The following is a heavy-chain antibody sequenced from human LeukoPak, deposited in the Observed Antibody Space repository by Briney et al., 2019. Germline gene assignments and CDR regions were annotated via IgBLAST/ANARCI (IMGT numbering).Heavy chain of an antibody. CDR1: GGSFSSYY. V-gene: IGHV4-59*01. D-gene: IGHD3-16*01. Sequence: SETLSLTCTVSGGSFSSYYWGWIRQPPGKGLEWIGYIYYTESTRYNPSLKSRVTISLDTSMNQFSLELSSVTAADTASYYCARSPDPPYFDFWGQGILVTVSS. J-gene: IGHJ4*02. CDR2: IYYTEST. CDR3: ARSPDPPYFDF.